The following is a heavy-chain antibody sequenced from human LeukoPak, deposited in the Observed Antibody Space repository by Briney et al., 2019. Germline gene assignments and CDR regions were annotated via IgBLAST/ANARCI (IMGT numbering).Heavy chain of an antibody. D-gene: IGHD3-16*01. CDR1: GFIFSDYA. CDR3: ATGGGFFDY. J-gene: IGHJ4*02. V-gene: IGHV3-23*01. Sequence: PGGSPRLSCAASGFIFSDYAVSWVRQVPGKGLEWVSTITDSGDTTYYADSVKGRFTISRDNPKNTLYLQMNSLRAEDAAVYYCATGGGFFDYWGQGTLVTVSS. CDR2: ITDSGDTT.